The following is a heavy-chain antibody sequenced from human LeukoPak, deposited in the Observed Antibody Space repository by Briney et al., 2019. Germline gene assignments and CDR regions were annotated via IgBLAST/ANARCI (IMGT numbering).Heavy chain of an antibody. CDR1: GFTLSSYG. V-gene: IGHV3-23*01. Sequence: GGSLRLSCAASGFTLSSYGMSWVRQAQAKGLEWVSAIGGSGGTTYYADSVKGRFTISRDNSKNTLYLQMNGLRAEDTAVYYCAKRLPYYFDYWGQGTLVTVSS. CDR2: IGGSGGTT. CDR3: AKRLPYYFDY. J-gene: IGHJ4*02.